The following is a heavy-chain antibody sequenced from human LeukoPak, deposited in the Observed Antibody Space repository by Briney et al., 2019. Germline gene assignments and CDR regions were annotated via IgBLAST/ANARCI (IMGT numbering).Heavy chain of an antibody. CDR3: ARHGRTYYDSSGFYLEEDWFDP. J-gene: IGHJ5*02. V-gene: IGHV4-59*08. Sequence: NSSETLSLTCTVSGASISPYYWSWIRQPPGEGLEWIGYIYYSGSTNYSPSLKTRVAISVDPSRTQFSLKLNSVTAADTAVYYCARHGRTYYDSSGFYLEEDWFDPWGQGTLVTVSS. CDR2: IYYSGST. D-gene: IGHD3-22*01. CDR1: GASISPYY.